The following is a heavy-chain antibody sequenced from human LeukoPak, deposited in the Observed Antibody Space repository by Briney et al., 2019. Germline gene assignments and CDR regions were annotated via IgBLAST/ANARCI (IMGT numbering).Heavy chain of an antibody. V-gene: IGHV3-21*01. CDR2: ISSSSSYI. CDR3: ASTQGRRDY. J-gene: IGHJ4*02. Sequence: PGGSLRLSCAASGFTFSSYSMNWVRQAPGKGLEWVSSISSSSSYIYYAASVKGRFTISRENAKNSLYLKMNSLRAEDTAVYYCASTQGRRDYWGQGTLVTVSS. CDR1: GFTFSSYS.